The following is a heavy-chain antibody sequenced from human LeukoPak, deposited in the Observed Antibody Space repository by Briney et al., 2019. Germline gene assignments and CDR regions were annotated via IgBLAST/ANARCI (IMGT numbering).Heavy chain of an antibody. CDR2: ISYDGNNK. J-gene: IGHJ4*02. CDR1: GFTFSDYG. Sequence: TGGSLRLSCAASGFTFSDYGMHWVRQAPGKGLEWVAVISYDGNNKYYTDSVKGRFTISRDNSKNTLYLQMNSLRAEDTAVYYCAKGFRLGYYYDSSGYLDYWGQGTLVTVSS. V-gene: IGHV3-30*18. CDR3: AKGFRLGYYYDSSGYLDY. D-gene: IGHD3-22*01.